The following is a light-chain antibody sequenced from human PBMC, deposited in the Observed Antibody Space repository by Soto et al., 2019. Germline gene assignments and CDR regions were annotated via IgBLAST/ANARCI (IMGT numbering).Light chain of an antibody. J-gene: IGKJ5*01. V-gene: IGKV1-39*01. CDR1: QSISSH. Sequence: DIQMTQSPSSLSASVGDTGTITCRASQSISSHLNWYQQKPGKAPNLLMYTASNLQSGVPSRFSGSGSGTDFTLTISSLQPEDFATYYCQQSYSTPISFGQGTRLEI. CDR2: TAS. CDR3: QQSYSTPIS.